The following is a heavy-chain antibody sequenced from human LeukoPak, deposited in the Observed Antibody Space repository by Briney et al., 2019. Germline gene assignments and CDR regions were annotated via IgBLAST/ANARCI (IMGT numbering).Heavy chain of an antibody. CDR1: GVTLSTCA. D-gene: IGHD1-26*01. CDR2: ISSSGSGDNT. CDR3: AKDRTVGASYWYFDL. V-gene: IGHV3-23*01. Sequence: GGSLRLSCAASGVTLSTCAMSWARQAPGKGLEWASGISSSGSGDNTYYADSVKGRYTISRDSSKNTLFLHMNTLRAEDTAIYYCAKDRTVGASYWYFDLWGRGTLVTVSS. J-gene: IGHJ2*01.